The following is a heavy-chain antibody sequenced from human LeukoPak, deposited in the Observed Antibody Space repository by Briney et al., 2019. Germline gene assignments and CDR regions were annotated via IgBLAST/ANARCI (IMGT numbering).Heavy chain of an antibody. CDR3: AKEHGKHIVVVVGY. Sequence: GGSLRLSCAASGFTFSSYAMSWVRQAPGKGLEWVSGISGSGGNTYYADSVKGRFTISRDNSKNTLYLQMNSLRAEDTAVYYCAKEHGKHIVVVVGYWGQGTLVTVSS. CDR2: ISGSGGNT. J-gene: IGHJ4*02. CDR1: GFTFSSYA. V-gene: IGHV3-23*01. D-gene: IGHD2-21*01.